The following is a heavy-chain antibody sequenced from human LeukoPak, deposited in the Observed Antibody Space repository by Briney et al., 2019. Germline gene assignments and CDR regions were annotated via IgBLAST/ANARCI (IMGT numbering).Heavy chain of an antibody. Sequence: PSETLSLTCTVSGGSISSSSYYWGWIRQPPRKGLEWIGSIYYSGTTHYNPSLESRVTISVDTSKNQFSLKLSSVTAADTAVYYCARDRRYSYGLRGYYYYMDVWGKGTTVTISS. CDR3: ARDRRYSYGLRGYYYYMDV. V-gene: IGHV4-39*07. D-gene: IGHD5-18*01. J-gene: IGHJ6*03. CDR2: IYYSGTT. CDR1: GGSISSSSYY.